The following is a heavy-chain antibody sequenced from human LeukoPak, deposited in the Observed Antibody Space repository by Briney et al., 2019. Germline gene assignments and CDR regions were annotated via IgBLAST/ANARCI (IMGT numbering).Heavy chain of an antibody. CDR3: ARGLTPYTFGPGWFDP. V-gene: IGHV4-34*01. CDR1: GGSFSGYY. Sequence: SETLSLTCAVYGGSFSGYYWSWIRQPPGKGLEWIGEINHSGSTNYNPSLKSRVTISVDTSKNQFSLKLSSVPAADTAVYYCARGLTPYTFGPGWFDPWGQGTLVTVSS. D-gene: IGHD3-10*01. CDR2: INHSGST. J-gene: IGHJ5*02.